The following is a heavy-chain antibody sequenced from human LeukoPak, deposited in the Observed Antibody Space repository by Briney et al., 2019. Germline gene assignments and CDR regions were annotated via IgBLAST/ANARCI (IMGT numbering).Heavy chain of an antibody. CDR3: ARYSGYNWFDP. J-gene: IGHJ5*02. Sequence: GGSLRLSCAASGFTFSSCAMSWVRQAPGKGLEWVSAISGSGGSTYYADSVKGRFTFSRDNSKNTLYLQMNSLRAEDTAVYYCARYSGYNWFDPWGQGTLVTVSS. CDR2: ISGSGGST. CDR1: GFTFSSCA. D-gene: IGHD5-12*01. V-gene: IGHV3-23*01.